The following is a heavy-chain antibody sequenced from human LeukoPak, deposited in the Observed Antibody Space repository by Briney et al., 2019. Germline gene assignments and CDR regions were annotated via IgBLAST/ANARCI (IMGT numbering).Heavy chain of an antibody. J-gene: IGHJ3*02. CDR2: IYHSGST. V-gene: IGHV4-30-2*01. Sequence: PSKTLSLTCAVSGGSISSGGYSWSWIRQPPGKGLEWIGYIYHSGSTYYNPSLKSRVTISVDRSKNQFSLKLSSVTAADTAVYYCARADDYSDYDIWGQGTMVTVSS. D-gene: IGHD4-11*01. CDR1: GGSISSGGYS. CDR3: ARADDYSDYDI.